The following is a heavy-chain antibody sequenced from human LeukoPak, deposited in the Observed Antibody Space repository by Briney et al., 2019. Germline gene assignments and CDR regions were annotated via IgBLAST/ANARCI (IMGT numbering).Heavy chain of an antibody. D-gene: IGHD2-2*03. V-gene: IGHV1-18*01. CDR1: GYTFTSYG. CDR2: ISAYNGNT. J-gene: IGHJ5*02. CDR3: AARGVGYCSSTSCGLDP. Sequence: ASVKVSCKASGYTFTSYGISWVRQAPGQGLEWMGWISAYNGNTNYAQKLQGRVTMTTDTSTSTAYMELRSLRSDDTAVYYCAARGVGYCSSTSCGLDPWGQGTLVTVSS.